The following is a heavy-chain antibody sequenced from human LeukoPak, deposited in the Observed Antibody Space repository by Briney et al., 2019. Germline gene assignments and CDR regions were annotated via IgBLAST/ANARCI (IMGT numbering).Heavy chain of an antibody. V-gene: IGHV1-58*02. CDR1: GFTFTNSA. Sequence: GASLKVSCKASGFTFTNSAIQWVRQARGQRLEWLGWIVVGSGNANYAQKSQDRVIITRDMSTSTAYMEVSSLRSEDTAVYYCAADDLTRAYWGQGTLVTVSS. CDR2: IVVGSGNA. J-gene: IGHJ4*02. CDR3: AADDLTRAY.